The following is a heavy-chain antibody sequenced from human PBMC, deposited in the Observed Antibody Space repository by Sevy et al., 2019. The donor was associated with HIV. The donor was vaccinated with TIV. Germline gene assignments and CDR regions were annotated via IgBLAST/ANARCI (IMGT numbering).Heavy chain of an antibody. CDR2: ISTTGDNT. Sequence: GGSLRLSCAASGFTFSSYAMSWVRQAPGKGLEWVSSISTTGDNTYYADSVKGRFTISRDNSKNTLYLQMNSLRAEDTALYYCAKNRGGSGSYYCDYWGQRTLVTVSS. CDR3: AKNRGGSGSYYCDY. J-gene: IGHJ4*02. D-gene: IGHD3-10*01. CDR1: GFTFSSYA. V-gene: IGHV3-23*01.